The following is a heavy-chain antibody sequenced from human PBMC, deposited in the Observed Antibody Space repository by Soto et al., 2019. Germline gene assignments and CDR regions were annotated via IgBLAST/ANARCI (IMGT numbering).Heavy chain of an antibody. CDR3: ARDTAAAGTGWFDP. CDR2: IYYSGST. J-gene: IGHJ5*02. D-gene: IGHD6-13*01. CDR1: GGSISSYY. Sequence: SETLSLTCTVSGGSISSYYWSWIRQPPGKGLEWIGYIYYSGSTNYNPSLKSRVTISVDTSKNQFSLKLSSVTAADTAVYYCARDTAAAGTGWFDPWGQGTLVTV. V-gene: IGHV4-59*01.